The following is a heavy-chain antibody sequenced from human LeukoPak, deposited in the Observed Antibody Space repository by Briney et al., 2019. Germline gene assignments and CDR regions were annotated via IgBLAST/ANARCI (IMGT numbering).Heavy chain of an antibody. CDR2: IDYSGRT. J-gene: IGHJ2*01. CDR3: ARHSGSVWSGYFDL. V-gene: IGHV4-59*08. D-gene: IGHD5/OR15-5a*01. Sequence: SETLSLTCTVSGGSISSYYWSWIRQPPGKELEWIGYIDYSGRTNHNPSLKSRVTMSVDTSKNQFSLRLTSVTAADTAVYYCARHSGSVWSGYFDLWGRGTLVTVSS. CDR1: GGSISSYY.